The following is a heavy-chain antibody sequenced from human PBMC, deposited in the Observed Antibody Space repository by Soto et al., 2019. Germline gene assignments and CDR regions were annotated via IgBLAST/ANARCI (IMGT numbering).Heavy chain of an antibody. D-gene: IGHD5-18*01. CDR3: ASSSVAGYSYAEGFDY. CDR1: GFTFSDYT. V-gene: IGHV3-30-3*01. J-gene: IGHJ4*02. Sequence: QVQLVESGGGVVQPGRSLRLSCAASGFTFSDYTVHWVRQAPGKGLEWVAVISYDGYNEYYADSVKGRFTISRDNSKNTLYLQMNSLRAEDTAVYYCASSSVAGYSYAEGFDYWGQGTLVTVSS. CDR2: ISYDGYNE.